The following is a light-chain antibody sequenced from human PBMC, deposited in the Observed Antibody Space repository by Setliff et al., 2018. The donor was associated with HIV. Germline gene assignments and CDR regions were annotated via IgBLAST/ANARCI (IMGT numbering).Light chain of an antibody. CDR3: CSYAGTYTFV. V-gene: IGLV2-11*01. CDR1: SSDVGCYPY. J-gene: IGLJ1*01. CDR2: DVS. Sequence: SALPQPRSVSGSPGQSVTISCTGTSSDVGCYPYVSWYQQYPGKAPKLIIYDVSKRPSGVPARFSGFKSGNTAYLTISGLQPEDEAEYYCCSYAGTYTFVFGTGTKVTVL.